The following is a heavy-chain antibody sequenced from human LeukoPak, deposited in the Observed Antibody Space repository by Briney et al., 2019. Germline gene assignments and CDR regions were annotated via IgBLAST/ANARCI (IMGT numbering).Heavy chain of an antibody. V-gene: IGHV3-30-3*01. Sequence: GGSLRLSCAASGFTFSSYAMHWVRQAPGKGLEWVAVISYDGSNKYYADSVKGRFTISRDNSKNTLYLQMNSLRAEDTAVYYCARDVAAARRGTTYYYGMDVWGQGTTVTVSS. D-gene: IGHD6-13*01. CDR3: ARDVAAARRGTTYYYGMDV. CDR2: ISYDGSNK. J-gene: IGHJ6*02. CDR1: GFTFSSYA.